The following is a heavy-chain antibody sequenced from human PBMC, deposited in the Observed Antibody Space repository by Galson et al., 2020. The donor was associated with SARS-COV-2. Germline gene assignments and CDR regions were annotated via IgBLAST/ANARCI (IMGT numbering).Heavy chain of an antibody. J-gene: IGHJ3*02. CDR3: TRQETRTIFGVVIVQGAFDI. Sequence: TGGSLRLSCAASGFTFSGSAMHWVRQASGKGLEWVGRIRSKANSYATAYAASVKGRFTISRDESKNTAYLQMNSLKTEDTAVYYCTRQETRTIFGVVIVQGAFDIWGQGTMVTVSS. V-gene: IGHV3-73*01. CDR1: GFTFSGSA. CDR2: IRSKANSYAT. D-gene: IGHD3-3*01.